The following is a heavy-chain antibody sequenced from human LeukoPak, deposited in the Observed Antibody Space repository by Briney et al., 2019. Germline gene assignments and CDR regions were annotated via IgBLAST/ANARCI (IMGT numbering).Heavy chain of an antibody. D-gene: IGHD2-2*01. Sequence: PGGSLRLSCAASGFTFSTYCMHWVRQGPGKGLVWVSRIKTDGSSISYADSVKGRFTISRDNAKNTLYLQMNRLRVEDTAVYYCVRERVVVPAAVYYYYGMDVWGQGTTVTVSS. CDR2: IKTDGSSI. V-gene: IGHV3-74*01. J-gene: IGHJ6*02. CDR1: GFTFSTYC. CDR3: VRERVVVPAAVYYYYGMDV.